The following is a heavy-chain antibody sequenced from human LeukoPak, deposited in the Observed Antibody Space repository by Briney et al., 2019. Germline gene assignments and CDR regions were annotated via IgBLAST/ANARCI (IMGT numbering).Heavy chain of an antibody. J-gene: IGHJ4*02. CDR2: IYPGDSDT. CDR3: ARRVDSSGWVDY. D-gene: IGHD6-19*01. V-gene: IGHV5-51*01. Sequence: GESLKISCQGSGYSFTSYWIGWVRQLPGKGLEWMGIIYPGDSDTRYRPSFQGQVTISADKSISTAYLQWSSLKASDTAMYYCARRVDSSGWVDYWGQGTLVTVSS. CDR1: GYSFTSYW.